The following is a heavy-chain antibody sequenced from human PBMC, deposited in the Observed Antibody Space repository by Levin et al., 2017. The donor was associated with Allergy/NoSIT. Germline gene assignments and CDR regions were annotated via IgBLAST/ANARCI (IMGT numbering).Heavy chain of an antibody. Sequence: GGSLRLSCAASGFTFSSYSMNWVRQAPGKGLEWVSSISSSSSYISYADSVKGRFTISRDNAKNSLYLQMNSLRAEDTAVYYCARDLGYGSPFDYWGQGTLVTVS. CDR2: ISSSSSYI. D-gene: IGHD5-18*01. CDR1: GFTFSSYS. J-gene: IGHJ4*02. V-gene: IGHV3-21*01. CDR3: ARDLGYGSPFDY.